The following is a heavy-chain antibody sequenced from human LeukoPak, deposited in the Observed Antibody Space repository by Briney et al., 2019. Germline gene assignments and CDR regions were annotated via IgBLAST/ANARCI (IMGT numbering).Heavy chain of an antibody. CDR1: GFSFSSYG. Sequence: GGSLRLSCTASGFSFSSYGMSWVRQPPGKGLEWVSGIIGSGNSAYYADAVKGRLTISRDNSKNTLHLQMNSLRVEDTAVYYCAKETKYTSGWLTIDYWGQGTLVTVSS. J-gene: IGHJ4*02. D-gene: IGHD6-19*01. CDR2: IIGSGNSA. CDR3: AKETKYTSGWLTIDY. V-gene: IGHV3-23*01.